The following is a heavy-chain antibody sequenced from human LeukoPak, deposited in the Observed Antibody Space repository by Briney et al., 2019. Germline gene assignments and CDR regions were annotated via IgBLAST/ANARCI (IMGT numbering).Heavy chain of an antibody. CDR1: GGSIKSGTYY. D-gene: IGHD5-18*01. V-gene: IGHV4-39*01. CDR3: ARYPRYGPGPFDY. J-gene: IGHJ4*02. CDR2: MYHDGRT. Sequence: PSETLSLTCTVSGGSIKSGTYYWGWIRQPQGKGLEWIASMYHDGRTSYNPSLKSRVTISVDTSKNQFSLKLSSVTAADTAVYYCARYPRYGPGPFDYWGQGTLVTVSS.